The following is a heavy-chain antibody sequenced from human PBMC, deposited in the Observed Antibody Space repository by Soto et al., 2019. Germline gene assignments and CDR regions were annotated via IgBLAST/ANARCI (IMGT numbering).Heavy chain of an antibody. CDR2: IIPIFGTA. V-gene: IGHV1-69*13. D-gene: IGHD5-18*01. J-gene: IGHJ4*02. Sequence: SVKVSCKASGGTFSSYAISWVRQVPVQGLEWMGWIIPIFGTANYAQKFQGRVTITADESTSTAYMELSSRKFDDTALYYCAYVGGYSTGGYSFDLWGQGTQVTVSS. CDR3: AYVGGYSTGGYSFDL. CDR1: GGTFSSYA.